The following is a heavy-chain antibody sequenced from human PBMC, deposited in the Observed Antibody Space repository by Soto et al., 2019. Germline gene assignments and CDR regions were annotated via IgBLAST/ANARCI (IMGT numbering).Heavy chain of an antibody. V-gene: IGHV3-23*01. Sequence: GGSLRLSCAASGFTFSSYAMSWVRQAPGKGLEWVSAISGSGGSTYYADSVKGRFTISRDNSKNTLYLQMNSLRAEDTAVYYCATILSRSITMVRGGGYYGMDVWGQGTTVTVSS. CDR2: ISGSGGST. J-gene: IGHJ6*02. CDR1: GFTFSSYA. D-gene: IGHD3-10*01. CDR3: ATILSRSITMVRGGGYYGMDV.